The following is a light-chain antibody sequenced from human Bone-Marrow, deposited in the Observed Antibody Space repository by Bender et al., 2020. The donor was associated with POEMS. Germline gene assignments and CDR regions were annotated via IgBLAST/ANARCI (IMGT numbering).Light chain of an antibody. Sequence: QSALTQPASVSASPGQSITISCTGTNSDVGMYNLVSWYQQLPGKAPKLMIYEVSKRPSGIPNRFSGSNSGNTATLAISRVEAGDEGDYFCQVWDAGRQHHVFGTGTKVIVL. J-gene: IGLJ1*01. CDR1: NSDVGMYNL. V-gene: IGLV2-14*02. CDR3: QVWDAGRQHHV. CDR2: EVS.